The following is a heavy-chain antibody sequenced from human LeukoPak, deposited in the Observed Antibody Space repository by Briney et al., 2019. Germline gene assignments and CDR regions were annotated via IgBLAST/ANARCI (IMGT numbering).Heavy chain of an antibody. Sequence: PGGSLRLSCAASGFAFSNFAMHWVRQAPGKGLEWVSVVSYGGTIKYYTDSAKGRFTISRDNSKNMLYLQMNSLRDEDTAVYHCAKDFPCSGDRSYPEYWGQGTLVTVSS. J-gene: IGHJ4*02. CDR1: GFAFSNFA. CDR3: AKDFPCSGDRSYPEY. CDR2: VSYGGTIK. V-gene: IGHV3-30*04. D-gene: IGHD2-15*01.